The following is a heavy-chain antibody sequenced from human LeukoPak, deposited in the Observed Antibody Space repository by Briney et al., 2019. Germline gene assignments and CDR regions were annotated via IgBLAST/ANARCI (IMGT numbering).Heavy chain of an antibody. Sequence: PGGSLRLSCAASGLTFSSYAMSWVRQAPGKGLEWVSAISGSGGSTYYAGSVKGRFTISRDNSKNTLYLQMNSLRAEDTAVYYCAKVSPYDSSAAGWFDPWGQGTLVTVSS. CDR1: GLTFSSYA. CDR2: ISGSGGST. D-gene: IGHD3-22*01. J-gene: IGHJ5*02. V-gene: IGHV3-23*01. CDR3: AKVSPYDSSAAGWFDP.